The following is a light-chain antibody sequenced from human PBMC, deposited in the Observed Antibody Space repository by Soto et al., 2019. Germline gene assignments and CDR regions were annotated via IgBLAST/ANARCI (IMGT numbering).Light chain of an antibody. V-gene: IGKV3-20*01. CDR1: QSVSNNY. Sequence: EIVLRQSPGTLSLSPGERATLSCRASQSVSNNYLAWYQQKPGQAPRLLIYGASNRATGIADRFSGSGSGTDFTLPISSLQPEDFAIYYCQQANSFPLTFGGGTKVDIK. CDR2: GAS. CDR3: QQANSFPLT. J-gene: IGKJ4*01.